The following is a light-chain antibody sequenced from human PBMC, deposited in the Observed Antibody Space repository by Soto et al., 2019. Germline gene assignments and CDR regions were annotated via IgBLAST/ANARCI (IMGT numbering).Light chain of an antibody. J-gene: IGKJ5*01. CDR2: EVS. V-gene: IGKV2-30*01. Sequence: DVVMTQSPLSLPVTLGQPASISCRSGQSLVYSDGNTYLTWFHQRPGQSPRRLIYEVSKRDSGVPDRLSGSGSGTDFTLKISRVEAEDVGVYYCMQGTYWPITFGQGTRLEIK. CDR1: QSLVYSDGNTY. CDR3: MQGTYWPIT.